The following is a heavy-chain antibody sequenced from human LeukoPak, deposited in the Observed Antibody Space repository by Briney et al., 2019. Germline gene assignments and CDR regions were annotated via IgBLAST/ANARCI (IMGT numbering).Heavy chain of an antibody. Sequence: ASVKVSCKASGYTFTSYGISWGRQAPGQGLEWMGWISAYNGNTNYAQKLQGRVTMTTDTSTSAAYMELRSLRSDDTAVYYCARTGRGYDFWSGYYTHWGQGTLVTVSS. D-gene: IGHD3-3*01. CDR2: ISAYNGNT. CDR1: GYTFTSYG. CDR3: ARTGRGYDFWSGYYTH. V-gene: IGHV1-18*01. J-gene: IGHJ4*02.